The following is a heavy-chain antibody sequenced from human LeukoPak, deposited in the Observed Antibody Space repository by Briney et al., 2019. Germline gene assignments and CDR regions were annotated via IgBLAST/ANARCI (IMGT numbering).Heavy chain of an antibody. CDR3: TRDLNPYSSWYIPWY. CDR1: GFTFDDYA. V-gene: IGHV3-49*04. Sequence: GGSLRLSCTASGFTFDDYAMSWVRQAPGRGLEWVGFIRSKAYGGTTDYAASVKGRFTISRDDSKSIAFLQMNSLKTEDTAVYYCTRDLNPYSSWYIPWYRGQGTLVTVSS. D-gene: IGHD6-13*01. CDR2: IRSKAYGGTT. J-gene: IGHJ4*02.